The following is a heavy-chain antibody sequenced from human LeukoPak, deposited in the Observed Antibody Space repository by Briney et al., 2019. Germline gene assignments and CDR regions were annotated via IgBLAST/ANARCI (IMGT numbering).Heavy chain of an antibody. J-gene: IGHJ4*01. CDR3: ALLAVASDFDY. CDR2: IGASGTTK. CDR1: GFPFSFYE. Sequence: GGSLRLSCAVSGFPFSFYEMNWVRQAPGKGLEWVSNIGASGTTKYYADSVKGRFSISRDNAKTSLYLQMNSLRVDDTAVYYCALLAVASDFDYWGHVAIVTFSS. V-gene: IGHV3-48*03. D-gene: IGHD6-19*01.